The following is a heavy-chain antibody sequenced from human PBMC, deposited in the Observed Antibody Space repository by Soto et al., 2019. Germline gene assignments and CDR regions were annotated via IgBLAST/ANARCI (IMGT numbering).Heavy chain of an antibody. Sequence: GSLRLSCAASGFTFSDYYMSWIRQAPGKGLEWVSYISSSGSTIYYADSVKGRFTISRDNAKNSLYLQMNSLRAEDTAVYYCARASYYDSSGYWMGYYYGMDVWGQGTTVTVSS. CDR2: ISSSGSTI. CDR3: ARASYYDSSGYWMGYYYGMDV. D-gene: IGHD3-22*01. J-gene: IGHJ6*02. V-gene: IGHV3-11*01. CDR1: GFTFSDYY.